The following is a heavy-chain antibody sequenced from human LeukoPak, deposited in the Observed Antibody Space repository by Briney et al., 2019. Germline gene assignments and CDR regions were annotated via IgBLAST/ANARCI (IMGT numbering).Heavy chain of an antibody. J-gene: IGHJ4*02. V-gene: IGHV3-48*04. CDR3: ASSHDSSGND. CDR1: GFTFSSYS. CDR2: ISSSSTI. Sequence: PGGSLRLSCAASGFTFSSYSMNWVRQAPGKGLEWVSYISSSSTIYYADSVKGRFTISRDNAKNSVYLQMNSLRVDDTAVYFCASSHDSSGNDWGQGTMVTVSS. D-gene: IGHD3-22*01.